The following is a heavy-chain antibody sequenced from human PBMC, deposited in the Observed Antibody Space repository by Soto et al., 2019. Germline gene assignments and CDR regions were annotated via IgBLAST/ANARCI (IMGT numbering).Heavy chain of an antibody. CDR3: VKEINKVFDY. J-gene: IGHJ4*02. CDR1: GFTFSNYA. V-gene: IGHV3-23*01. CDR2: ISNSGGST. Sequence: GGSLRLSCAASGFTFSNYAMSWVRQAPGKGLEWVSAISNSGGSTYYAGSVKGRFTISRDNSKNTLYLQMNSLRAEDTAVYYCVKEINKVFDYWGQGTLVTVSS.